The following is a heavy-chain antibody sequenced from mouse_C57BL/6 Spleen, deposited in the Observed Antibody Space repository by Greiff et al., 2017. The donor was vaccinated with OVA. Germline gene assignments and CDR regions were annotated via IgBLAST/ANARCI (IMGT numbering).Heavy chain of an antibody. CDR2: ISSGSSTI. CDR3: ARDYYGSSYDYFDY. V-gene: IGHV5-17*01. CDR1: GFTFSDYG. Sequence: EVKLEESGGGLVKPGGSLKLSCAASGFTFSDYGMHWVRQAPEKGLEWVAYISSGSSTIYYADTVKGRFTISRDNAKNTLFLQMTSLRSEDTAMYYCARDYYGSSYDYFDYWGQGTTLTVSS. D-gene: IGHD1-1*01. J-gene: IGHJ2*01.